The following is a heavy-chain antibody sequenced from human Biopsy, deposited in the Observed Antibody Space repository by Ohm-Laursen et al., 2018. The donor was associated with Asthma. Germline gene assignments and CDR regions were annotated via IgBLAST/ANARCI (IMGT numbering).Heavy chain of an antibody. CDR2: INAGNGNT. Sequence: ATVKISCNASGGMFGNYAIHWVRQAPGQRLEWMGWINAGNGNTKYSQKFQGRVTITRDTSASTAYMDLSSLRSEDTAVYYCARTYYDFLTGQVKDGFAMWGQGTMVTVSS. CDR3: ARTYYDFLTGQVKDGFAM. V-gene: IGHV1-3*01. CDR1: GGMFGNYA. D-gene: IGHD3-9*01. J-gene: IGHJ3*02.